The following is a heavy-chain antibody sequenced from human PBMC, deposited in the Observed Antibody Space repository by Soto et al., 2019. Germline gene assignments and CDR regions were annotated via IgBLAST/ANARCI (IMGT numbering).Heavy chain of an antibody. J-gene: IGHJ6*02. V-gene: IGHV3-23*01. D-gene: IGHD6-13*01. CDR3: AKDMRGGSSSSRYYYGLDV. CDR1: GFTFSSYA. CDR2: ISGSGGST. Sequence: GGSLRLSCAASGFTFSSYAMSWVRQAPGKGLEWVSAISGSGGSTYYADSVKGRFTISRDNSKNTLYLQMNSLRGEDTALYYCAKDMRGGSSSSRYYYGLDVWGQGTTVTVSS.